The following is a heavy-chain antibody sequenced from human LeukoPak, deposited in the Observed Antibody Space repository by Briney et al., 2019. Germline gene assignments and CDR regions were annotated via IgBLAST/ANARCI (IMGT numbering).Heavy chain of an antibody. J-gene: IGHJ3*02. CDR3: AKARGLIGGAFDI. D-gene: IGHD3-22*01. Sequence: GGSLRLSCAASGFTFDDYIMHWVRQAPGKGLEWVSLVSWDGDTTYYADSVKGRFTISRDNSKNSLYLQMNSLRTEDTALYYCAKARGLIGGAFDIWGQGAMVTVSS. CDR2: VSWDGDTT. V-gene: IGHV3-43*01. CDR1: GFTFDDYI.